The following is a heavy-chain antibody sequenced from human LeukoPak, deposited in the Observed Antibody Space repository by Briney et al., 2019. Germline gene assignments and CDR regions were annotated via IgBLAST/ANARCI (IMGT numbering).Heavy chain of an antibody. V-gene: IGHV4-39*01. CDR2: IYYNGNT. D-gene: IGHD3-9*01. CDR3: ASLPRNYDILTGYYLSAFDM. CDR1: SASIRSRNYY. Sequence: SETLSLTCTVSSASIRSRNYYWGWIRQPPGKGLEWIGSIYYNGNTYYNPSLKSRVTISVDTAKNQFSLKLNSVPAADTAVYYCASLPRNYDILTGYYLSAFDMWGQGTMVTVSS. J-gene: IGHJ3*02.